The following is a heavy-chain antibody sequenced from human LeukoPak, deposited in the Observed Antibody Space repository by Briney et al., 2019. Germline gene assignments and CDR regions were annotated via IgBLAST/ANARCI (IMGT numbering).Heavy chain of an antibody. CDR3: AREALLSAEGAFDI. V-gene: IGHV3-21*04. CDR1: GFIFSRYS. CDR2: ISSSSNYM. J-gene: IGHJ3*02. Sequence: GGSLRLSCAASGFIFSRYSMNWVRQTPGRGLEWVASISSSSNYMYYTDSVKGRFTISRDDAKDSLYLQMNSLRAEDTAVYYCAREALLSAEGAFDIWGQGTMVTVSS. D-gene: IGHD6-13*01.